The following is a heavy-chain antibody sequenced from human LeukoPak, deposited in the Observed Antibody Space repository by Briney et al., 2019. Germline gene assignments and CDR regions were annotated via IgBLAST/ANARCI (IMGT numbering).Heavy chain of an antibody. CDR1: GFTFSNAW. CDR3: TTAPGGSYDSVFDY. CDR2: IKSKTDGGTT. Sequence: GGSLRLSCAASGFTFSNAWMSWVRQAPGKGLEWVDRIKSKTDGGTTDYAAPVKGRFTISRGDSKNTLYLQMNSLKTEDTAVYYCTTAPGGSYDSVFDYWGQGTLVTVSS. V-gene: IGHV3-15*01. D-gene: IGHD1-26*01. J-gene: IGHJ4*02.